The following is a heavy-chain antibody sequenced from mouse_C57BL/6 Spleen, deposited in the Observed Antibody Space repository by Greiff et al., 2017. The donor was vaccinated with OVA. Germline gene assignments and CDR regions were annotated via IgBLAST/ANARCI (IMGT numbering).Heavy chain of an antibody. J-gene: IGHJ3*01. CDR2: IDPADSYT. D-gene: IGHD2-4*01. Sequence: QVQLQQPGAELVKPGASVKLSCKASGYTFTSYWMQWVKQRPGQGLEWIGEIDPADSYTNYNQKFKGKATLTVDTSSSTAYMQLSSLTSEDSAVYYCARRPIYYDYDTADWGQGTLVTVSA. CDR3: ARRPIYYDYDTAD. V-gene: IGHV1-50*01. CDR1: GYTFTSYW.